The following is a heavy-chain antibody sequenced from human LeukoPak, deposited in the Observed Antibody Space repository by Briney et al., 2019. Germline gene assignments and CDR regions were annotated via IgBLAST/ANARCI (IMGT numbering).Heavy chain of an antibody. Sequence: GESLKISCKGSGYSFTSYWIGWVRQMPGKGLEWMGIIYPGDSDTRYSPSFQGQVTISADKSISTAYLQWSSLKASDTAMYYCARRAYDYDILTGYYLDYYYYGMDVWGQGTTVTVSS. D-gene: IGHD3-9*01. CDR1: GYSFTSYW. CDR3: ARRAYDYDILTGYYLDYYYYGMDV. J-gene: IGHJ6*02. CDR2: IYPGDSDT. V-gene: IGHV5-51*01.